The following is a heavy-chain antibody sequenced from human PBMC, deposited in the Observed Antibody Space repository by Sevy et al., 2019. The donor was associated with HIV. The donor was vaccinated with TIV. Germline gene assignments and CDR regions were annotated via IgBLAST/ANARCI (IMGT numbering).Heavy chain of an antibody. J-gene: IGHJ1*01. D-gene: IGHD3-22*01. Sequence: GGSLRLSCAASGFTFSSYEMNWVRQAPGKGLEWVSYISSSGSTIYYADSVKGRFTISRDNAKNSLYLQMNSLRAEDTAVYYCARAHRYDDSSGPYFQHWGQGTLVTVSS. CDR3: ARAHRYDDSSGPYFQH. V-gene: IGHV3-48*03. CDR2: ISSSGSTI. CDR1: GFTFSSYE.